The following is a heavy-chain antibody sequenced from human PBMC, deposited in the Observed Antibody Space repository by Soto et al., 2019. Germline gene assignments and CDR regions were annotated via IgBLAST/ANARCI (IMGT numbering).Heavy chain of an antibody. D-gene: IGHD1-20*01. CDR1: GGSIRGSHYY. CDR2: VFYTGFT. V-gene: IGHV4-39*01. Sequence: LATLSVTGAVSGGSIRGSHYYWGWLRQSPGKGPEWIGSVFYTGFTSYNPSLESRVSVSVDTSKNQFSLKVSGVSAADTAVYYCATSQKGYNWNYFDHWGQGALVTVSS. CDR3: ATSQKGYNWNYFDH. J-gene: IGHJ4*02.